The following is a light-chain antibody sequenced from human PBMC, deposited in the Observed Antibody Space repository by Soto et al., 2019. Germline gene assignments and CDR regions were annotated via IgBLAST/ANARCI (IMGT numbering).Light chain of an antibody. V-gene: IGKV1-9*01. CDR2: AVS. Sequence: DIQLTQSPSFLSASVGDRVTITCRASQGISSYLAWYQQEPVKAPKLLTYAVSTLHSGVTSRFSGSVSGSEFTLTISSLQPEDFATYSCQQLNTYPLTFGGGTKVEIK. J-gene: IGKJ4*01. CDR1: QGISSY. CDR3: QQLNTYPLT.